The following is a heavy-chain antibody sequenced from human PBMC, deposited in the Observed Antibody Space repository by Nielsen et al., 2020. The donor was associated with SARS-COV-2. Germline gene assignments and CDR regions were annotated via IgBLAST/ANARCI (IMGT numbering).Heavy chain of an antibody. CDR3: ARGGVYCSGGSCYLDYFDY. D-gene: IGHD2-15*01. J-gene: IGHJ4*02. CDR2: IIPIFGTA. V-gene: IGHV1-69*13. Sequence: SVKVSCKASGGTFSSYAISWVRQAPGQGLEWMGGIIPIFGTANYAQKFQGRVTITADESTSTAYMELSSLRSEDTAVYYCARGGVYCSGGSCYLDYFDYWGQGTLVTVSS. CDR1: GGTFSSYA.